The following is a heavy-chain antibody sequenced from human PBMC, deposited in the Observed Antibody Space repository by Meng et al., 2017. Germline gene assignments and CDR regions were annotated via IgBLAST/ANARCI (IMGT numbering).Heavy chain of an antibody. Sequence: GESLKISCAASGFTFSSYWMHWVRQAPGKGLVWVSRINSDGSSTSYADSVKGRFTISRDNSKNTLYLQMNSLRAEDTAVYYCARGGYDSSGYYLYYYYYYGMDVWGQGTTVTVSS. J-gene: IGHJ6*02. CDR1: GFTFSSYW. CDR2: INSDGSST. D-gene: IGHD3-22*01. V-gene: IGHV3-74*01. CDR3: ARGGYDSSGYYLYYYYYYGMDV.